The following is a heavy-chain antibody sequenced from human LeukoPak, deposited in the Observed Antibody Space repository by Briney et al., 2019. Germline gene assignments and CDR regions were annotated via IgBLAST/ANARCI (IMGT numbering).Heavy chain of an antibody. CDR2: IYYSGST. V-gene: IGHV4-59*01. CDR3: TRGSIAYYYMDV. D-gene: IGHD3-22*01. CDR1: GGSISSYY. Sequence: PSETLSLTCTVSGGSISSYYWSWIRQPPGKGLEWIGNIYYSGSTNYNPSLKSRVTISVDTSKNQFSLRLSSVTAADTAVYYCTRGSIAYYYMDVWGKGTTVTISS. J-gene: IGHJ6*03.